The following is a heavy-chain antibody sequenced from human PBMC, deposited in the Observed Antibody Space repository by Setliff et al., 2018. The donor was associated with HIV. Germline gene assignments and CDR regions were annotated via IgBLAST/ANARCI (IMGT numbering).Heavy chain of an antibody. J-gene: IGHJ4*02. CDR3: ARNGPHGSGWYNYFDF. D-gene: IGHD6-19*01. V-gene: IGHV1-69*13. Sequence: ASVKVSCKTSEGTFSSYAISWVRQAPGQGLEWMGGIIPIIATTNYAQKFQDRVTITADELTNTAYMDVSSLRSEDTAVYYCARNGPHGSGWYNYFDFWGQGTLVTVSS. CDR1: EGTFSSYA. CDR2: IIPIIATT.